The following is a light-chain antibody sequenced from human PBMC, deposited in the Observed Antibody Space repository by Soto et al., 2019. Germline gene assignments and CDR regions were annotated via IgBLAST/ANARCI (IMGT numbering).Light chain of an antibody. Sequence: EIVLTQSPGTLSLSPGERATLSCRASQSVTSSYLAWYQQKPGQAPRLLIYGASSRATGIPDRFSGSGSGIGFALTMSVLLHQDFGVYFSYQYGSLPWTIG. CDR2: GAS. J-gene: IGKJ1*01. CDR3: YQYGSLPWT. V-gene: IGKV3-20*01. CDR1: QSVTSSY.